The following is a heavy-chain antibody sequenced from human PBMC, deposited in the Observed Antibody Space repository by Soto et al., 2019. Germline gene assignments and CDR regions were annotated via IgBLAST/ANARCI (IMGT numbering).Heavy chain of an antibody. CDR1: GYSFTDYH. CDR3: ARGHSTDCSNGVCSFFYNHEMDV. D-gene: IGHD2-8*01. CDR2: INPKSGGT. J-gene: IGHJ6*02. Sequence: QVQLVQSAAEVKKPGASVRVSCKASGYSFTDYHIHWVRQAPGQGLEWLGRINPKSGGTSTAQKFQGWVTMTRDRSISTVYMELTRLRSDDTAVYFCARGHSTDCSNGVCSFFYNHEMDVWGQGTTVTVSS. V-gene: IGHV1-2*04.